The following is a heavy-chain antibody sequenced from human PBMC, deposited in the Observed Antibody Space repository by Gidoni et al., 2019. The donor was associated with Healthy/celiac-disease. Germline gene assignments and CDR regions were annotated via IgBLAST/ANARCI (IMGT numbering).Heavy chain of an antibody. V-gene: IGHV4-59*01. J-gene: IGHJ3*02. CDR1: GCSIRSYY. CDR3: ARVLWFGELLGAFDI. D-gene: IGHD3-10*01. Sequence: QVQLQESGPGLVKPSEALSLTCTVPGCSIRSYYRSWIRPPPGKGLEWIGYIYYSGSTNYNPSLKSRVTRSVDTSKNQCSLKLSSVTAADTAGYYCARVLWFGELLGAFDIWGQGTMVTVSS. CDR2: IYYSGST.